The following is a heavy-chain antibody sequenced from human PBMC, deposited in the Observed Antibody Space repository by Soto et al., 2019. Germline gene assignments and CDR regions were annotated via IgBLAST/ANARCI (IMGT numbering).Heavy chain of an antibody. D-gene: IGHD3-10*01. V-gene: IGHV4-30-2*01. Sequence: PSETLSLTCAVSGGSMRSRGFMGRGIRQQPGMGRDWVEYIYQSGRTYNNPSLKSRVTIAVDRSKNQFSLKLSSVTAADTAVYYCARGLLWFGESIYGMDVWGQGTTVTVSS. CDR1: GGSMRSRGFM. CDR2: IYQSGRT. CDR3: ARGLLWFGESIYGMDV. J-gene: IGHJ6*02.